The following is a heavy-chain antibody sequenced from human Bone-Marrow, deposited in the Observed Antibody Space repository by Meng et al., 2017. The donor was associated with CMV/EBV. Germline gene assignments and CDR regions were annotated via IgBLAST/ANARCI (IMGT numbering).Heavy chain of an antibody. Sequence: SETLSLTCTVSGGSISSYYWSWIRQPPGKGLEWIGYIYYSGSTNYNPSLKSRVTISVDTSKNQFSLKLSSVTAADTAVYYCASSRRSGYYINYYYGMDVWGQGTTVTVSS. CDR2: IYYSGST. V-gene: IGHV4-59*01. CDR1: GGSISSYY. CDR3: ASSRRSGYYINYYYGMDV. D-gene: IGHD3-3*01. J-gene: IGHJ6*02.